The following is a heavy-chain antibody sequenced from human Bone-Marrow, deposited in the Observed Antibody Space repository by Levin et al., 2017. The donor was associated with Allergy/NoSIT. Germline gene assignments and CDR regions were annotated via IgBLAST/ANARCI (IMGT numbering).Heavy chain of an antibody. CDR3: TTEAGYSSRYHGDYFDY. D-gene: IGHD6-13*01. CDR1: GFTFSNAW. CDR2: IKSKTDGGTT. J-gene: IGHJ4*02. V-gene: IGHV3-15*07. Sequence: GGSLRLSCAASGFTFSNAWMNWVRQAPGKGLEWVGRIKSKTDGGTTDYAAPVKGRFTISRDDSKNTLYLQMNSLKTEDTAVYYCTTEAGYSSRYHGDYFDYWGQGTLVTVSS.